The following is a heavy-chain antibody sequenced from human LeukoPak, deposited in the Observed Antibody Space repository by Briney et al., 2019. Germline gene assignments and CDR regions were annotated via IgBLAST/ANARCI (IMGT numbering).Heavy chain of an antibody. D-gene: IGHD3-16*01. CDR3: ARDYAHPVWFDP. CDR2: IYTSGST. Sequence: SETLSLTCTVSGGSISSYYWSWIRQPAGKGLDWIRRIYTSGSTNYNPSLKSRVTMSVDTSKNQFSLKLSSVTPADTAVYYCARDYAHPVWFDPWGQGTLVTVSS. V-gene: IGHV4-4*07. CDR1: GGSISSYY. J-gene: IGHJ5*02.